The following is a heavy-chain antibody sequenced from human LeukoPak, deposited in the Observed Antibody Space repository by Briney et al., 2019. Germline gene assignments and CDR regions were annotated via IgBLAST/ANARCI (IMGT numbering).Heavy chain of an antibody. CDR1: GFTFSDYY. V-gene: IGHV3-11*01. CDR2: ISSSGSTI. Sequence: GGSLRLSCAASGFTFSDYYMSWIRQAPGKGLEWDSYISSSGSTIYYADSVKGRFTISRDNAKNSLYLQMNSLRAEDTAVYYCARDQKVGVTDNWFDPWGQGTLFTVSS. CDR3: ARDQKVGVTDNWFDP. J-gene: IGHJ5*02. D-gene: IGHD3-22*01.